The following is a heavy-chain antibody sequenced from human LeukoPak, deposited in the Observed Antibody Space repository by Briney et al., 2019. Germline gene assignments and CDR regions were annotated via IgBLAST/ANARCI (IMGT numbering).Heavy chain of an antibody. V-gene: IGHV4-39*07. J-gene: IGHJ5*02. CDR2: IYYSGST. Sequence: SETLSLTCSVSGYSISSSSYYWGWIRQPPGKGLEWIGSIYYSGSTYYNPSLKSRVTISVGTSKNQFSLKLSSVTAADTAVYYCARCPPAGRATYYDFWSGYYPYSNWFDPWGQGTLVTVSS. D-gene: IGHD3-3*01. CDR1: GYSISSSSYY. CDR3: ARCPPAGRATYYDFWSGYYPYSNWFDP.